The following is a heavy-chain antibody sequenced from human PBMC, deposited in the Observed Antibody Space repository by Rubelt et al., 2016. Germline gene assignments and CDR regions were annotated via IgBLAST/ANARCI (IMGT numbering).Heavy chain of an antibody. CDR2: IDWNGATI. J-gene: IGHJ4*02. Sequence: EVQLVESGGRVVRPGESLRLSCVASGFRFDDYAMSWVRQAPGKGLQWVSTIDWNGATIHYPDAVMGRFTISRDNAKNSLYLQMKSLRVEDMAVYYCAKDAGWNLLDYWGQGTLVTVSS. V-gene: IGHV3-20*04. CDR3: AKDAGWNLLDY. CDR1: GFRFDDYA. D-gene: IGHD1-1*01.